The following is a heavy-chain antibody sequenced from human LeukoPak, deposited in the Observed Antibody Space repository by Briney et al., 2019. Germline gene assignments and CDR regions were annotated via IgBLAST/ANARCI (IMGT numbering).Heavy chain of an antibody. CDR1: GGSISSSSYY. D-gene: IGHD3-10*01. CDR3: AREGDPTGSYYNY. CDR2: IYYSGST. J-gene: IGHJ4*02. V-gene: IGHV4-39*07. Sequence: SETLSLTCTVSGGSISSSSYYWGWIRQPPGKGLEWIGSIYYSGSTYYNPSLKSRVTISVDTSKNQSSLKLSSVTAADTAVYYCAREGDPTGSYYNYWGQGILVTVSS.